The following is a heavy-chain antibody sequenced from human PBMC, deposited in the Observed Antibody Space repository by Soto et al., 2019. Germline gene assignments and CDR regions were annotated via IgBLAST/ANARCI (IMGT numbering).Heavy chain of an antibody. V-gene: IGHV3-9*02. CDR2: FDFNSGRT. CDR1: AFTSRNYA. CDR3: TKDLVPGGADV. Sequence: GGSLRLSCVVSAFTSRNYAVHWIRQAPGKGLEWVSGFDFNSGRTGYADSVKGRFTISRDNAKNSLSLEMKSLRVEDTALYYCTKDLVPGGADVWGQGTTVTVSS. D-gene: IGHD3-16*01. J-gene: IGHJ6*02.